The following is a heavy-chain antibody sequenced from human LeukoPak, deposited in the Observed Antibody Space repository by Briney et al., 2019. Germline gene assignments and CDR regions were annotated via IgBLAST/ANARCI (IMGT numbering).Heavy chain of an antibody. CDR1: GYSFTNYW. V-gene: IGHV5-51*01. Sequence: GESLKISCKGSGYSFTNYWIGWVRQIPGKGLEWMGIIYPADSDTRYSPSLQGQVTISADKSISTAYLQWSSLKASDTAMYYCARHNADSSGYYPDGWGQGTLVTVSS. D-gene: IGHD3-22*01. J-gene: IGHJ4*02. CDR2: IYPADSDT. CDR3: ARHNADSSGYYPDG.